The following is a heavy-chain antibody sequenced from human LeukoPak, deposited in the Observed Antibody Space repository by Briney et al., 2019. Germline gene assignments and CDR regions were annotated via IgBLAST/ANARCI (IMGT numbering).Heavy chain of an antibody. J-gene: IGHJ6*03. V-gene: IGHV4-31*03. CDR1: GGSISSGGYY. CDR3: ARVEGDYYYYMDV. Sequence: SETLSLTCTVSGGSISSGGYYWSWIRQHPGKGLEWIGYIYYSGSTYYNPSLKSRVTISVDTSKNQFSLKLSSVTAADTAVYYCARVEGDYYYYMDVWGKGTTVTVSS. CDR2: IYYSGST.